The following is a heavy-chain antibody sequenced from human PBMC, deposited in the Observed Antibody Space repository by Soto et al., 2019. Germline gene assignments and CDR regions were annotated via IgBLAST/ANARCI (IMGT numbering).Heavy chain of an antibody. Sequence: SETLSLTCTVSGGSISSSSYFWGWIRQPPGKGLEWIWSIYFSWSTYYNPSLKSRVTVFVDTSKNQFSLKLSSVTAADTAVYYCARHPSNFWFDPWGQGTLVTVS. V-gene: IGHV4-39*01. CDR3: ARHPSNFWFDP. CDR1: GGSISSSSYF. D-gene: IGHD4-4*01. CDR2: IYFSWST. J-gene: IGHJ5*02.